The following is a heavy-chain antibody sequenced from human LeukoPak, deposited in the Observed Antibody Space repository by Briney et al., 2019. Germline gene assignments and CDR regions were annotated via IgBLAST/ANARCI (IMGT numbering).Heavy chain of an antibody. J-gene: IGHJ3*01. CDR1: GFTLSTYW. Sequence: GGSLRLSCAASGFTLSTYWMAWVRQVPGKGLEWVANIKYNGIEKYHVDSVKGRFTISRDNAKNSLYLQMNSLRTEDTAVYYCARDTVVVPQGDAFDLWGQGTMVTVSS. D-gene: IGHD2-2*01. CDR3: ARDTVVVPQGDAFDL. CDR2: IKYNGIEK. V-gene: IGHV3-7*04.